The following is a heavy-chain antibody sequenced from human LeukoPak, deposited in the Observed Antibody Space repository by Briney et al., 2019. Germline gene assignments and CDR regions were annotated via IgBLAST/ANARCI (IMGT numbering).Heavy chain of an antibody. V-gene: IGHV3-53*01. Sequence: PGGPLRLSCAASGFTVSSSYMNWVRQAPGKGLEWVSVIDRDSATHYADSVKGRFTISRDNSKNTLYLQMNSLTAEDTAVYYCAREMTTITRYFHYWGQGTLVTVSS. J-gene: IGHJ4*02. CDR1: GFTVSSSY. D-gene: IGHD5-24*01. CDR3: AREMTTITRYFHY. CDR2: IDRDSAT.